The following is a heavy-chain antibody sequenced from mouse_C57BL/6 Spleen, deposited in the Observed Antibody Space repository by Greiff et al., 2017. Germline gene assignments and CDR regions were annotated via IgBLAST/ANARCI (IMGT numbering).Heavy chain of an antibody. V-gene: IGHV1-82*01. J-gene: IGHJ1*03. CDR2: IYPGDGDT. D-gene: IGHD1-1*01. CDR3: ARVYGFYWYFEV. Sequence: VKLMESGPELVKPGASVKISCKASGYAFSSSWMNWVKQRPGKGLEWIGRIYPGDGDTNYNGKFKGKATLTADKSSSTAYMQLSSLTSEDSAVYFCARVYGFYWYFEVWGTGTTVTVAS. CDR1: GYAFSSSW.